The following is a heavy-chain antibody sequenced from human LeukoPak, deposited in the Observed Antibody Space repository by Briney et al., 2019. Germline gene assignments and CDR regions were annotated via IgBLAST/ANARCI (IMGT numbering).Heavy chain of an antibody. CDR1: GYTFTGYY. Sequence: ASVKVSCKASGYTFTGYYMHWVRQAPGQGLEWMGWINPNSGGTNYAQKFQGRVTMTRDTSISTAYMELSRLISDDTAVYYCARCIYDTLSGHYPIDYWGQGTLVTVSS. V-gene: IGHV1-2*02. CDR2: INPNSGGT. J-gene: IGHJ4*02. D-gene: IGHD3-9*01. CDR3: ARCIYDTLSGHYPIDY.